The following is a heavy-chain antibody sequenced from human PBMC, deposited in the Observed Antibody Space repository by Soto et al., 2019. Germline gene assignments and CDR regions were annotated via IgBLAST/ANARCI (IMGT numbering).Heavy chain of an antibody. CDR3: AKDSGTYYDIPYAFDF. Sequence: PGGSLRLSCAASGFIFRTYAMSWVRQAPGKGLEWVSVVSGSGGDTYYADSVKGRFTISRENSRNTLSLQMNNLRAEDTALYYCAKDSGTYYDIPYAFDFWGQGTMVTVSS. V-gene: IGHV3-23*01. J-gene: IGHJ3*01. CDR1: GFIFRTYA. D-gene: IGHD3-9*01. CDR2: VSGSGGDT.